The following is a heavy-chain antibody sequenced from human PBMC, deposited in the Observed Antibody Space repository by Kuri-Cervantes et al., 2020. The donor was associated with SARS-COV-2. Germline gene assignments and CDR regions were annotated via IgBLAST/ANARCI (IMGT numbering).Heavy chain of an antibody. V-gene: IGHV3-21*01. D-gene: IGHD6-19*01. CDR3: ARVPGSGWYWFDP. CDR2: ISSSSSYI. CDR1: GFTFSSYS. J-gene: IGHJ5*02. Sequence: GGSLRLSCAASGFTFSSYSMNWVRQAPGKGLEWVSSISSSSSYIYYADSVKGRFTISRDNAKNSLYLQMNSLRAEDTAVYYCARVPGSGWYWFDPWGQGTLVTVSS.